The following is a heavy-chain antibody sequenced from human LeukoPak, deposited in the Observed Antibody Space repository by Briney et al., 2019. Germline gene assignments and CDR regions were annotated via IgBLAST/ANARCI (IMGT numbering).Heavy chain of an antibody. CDR3: ARDEGAPAFDI. CDR1: GFTFSSYS. J-gene: IGHJ3*02. V-gene: IGHV3-21*01. Sequence: GGSLRLSCAASGFTFSSYSMNRVRQAPGKGLEWVSSISSSSSYIYYADSVKGRFTISRDNAKNSLYLQMNSLRAEDTAVYYCARDEGAPAFDIWGQGTMVTVSS. D-gene: IGHD4/OR15-4a*01. CDR2: ISSSSSYI.